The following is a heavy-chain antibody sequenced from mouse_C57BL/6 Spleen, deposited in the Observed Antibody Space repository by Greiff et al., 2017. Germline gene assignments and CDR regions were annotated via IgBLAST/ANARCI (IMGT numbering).Heavy chain of an antibody. J-gene: IGHJ4*01. CDR2: IRNKANGYTT. CDR1: GFTFTDYY. D-gene: IGHD1-1*01. CDR3: ARYRRLLREGAMDY. V-gene: IGHV7-3*01. Sequence: EVQGVESGGGLVQPGGSLSLSCAASGFTFTDYYMSWVRQPPGKALEWLGFIRNKANGYTTEYSASVKGRFTISRDNSQSILYLQMNALRAEDSATYYCARYRRLLREGAMDYWGQGTSVTVSS.